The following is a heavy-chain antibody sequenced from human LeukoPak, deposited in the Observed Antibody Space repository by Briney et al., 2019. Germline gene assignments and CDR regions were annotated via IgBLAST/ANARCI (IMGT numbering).Heavy chain of an antibody. V-gene: IGHV1-58*01. D-gene: IGHD6-13*01. CDR1: GFTFTSSA. CDR2: IVVGSGNT. CDR3: AADSTAAAGGGDY. Sequence: ASVKVSCKASGFTFTSSAVQWVRQARGQRLEWIGWIVVGSGNTNYAQKFQERVTITRDMSTSTAYMELSSLRSEDTAVYYCAADSTAAAGGGDYWGQGTLVTVPS. J-gene: IGHJ4*02.